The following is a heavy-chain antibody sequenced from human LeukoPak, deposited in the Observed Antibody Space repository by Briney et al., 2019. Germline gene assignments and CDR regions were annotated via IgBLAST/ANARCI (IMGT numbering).Heavy chain of an antibody. D-gene: IGHD6-6*01. Sequence: SETLSLTCAVYGGSFSGYYWSWIRQPPGKGLEWIGEINHSGSTNYNPSLKSRVTISVDTSKNQFSLKLSSVTAADTAVYYCARREYSSSSFSDYWGQGTLVTVSS. J-gene: IGHJ4*02. V-gene: IGHV4-34*01. CDR1: GGSFSGYY. CDR3: ARREYSSSSFSDY. CDR2: INHSGST.